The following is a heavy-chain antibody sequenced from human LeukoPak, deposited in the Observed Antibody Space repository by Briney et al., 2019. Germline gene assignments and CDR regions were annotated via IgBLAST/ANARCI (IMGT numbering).Heavy chain of an antibody. V-gene: IGHV3-9*01. Sequence: PGRSLILSCAASGFTFDDYAMHWVRQAPGKGLEWVSGISWNSGSIGYADSVKGRFTISRDNAKNSLYLQMNSLRAEDTALYYCAKSPDYYYGMDVWGQGTTVTVSS. CDR2: ISWNSGSI. J-gene: IGHJ6*02. CDR1: GFTFDDYA. CDR3: AKSPDYYYGMDV.